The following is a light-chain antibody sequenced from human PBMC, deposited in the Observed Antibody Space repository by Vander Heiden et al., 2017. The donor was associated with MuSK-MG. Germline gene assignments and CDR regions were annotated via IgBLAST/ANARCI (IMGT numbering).Light chain of an antibody. Sequence: IVLPQSPVTLSLSPGEGAILSCRTSQSVGSLLAWYQQRTGQAHRILINDASYRATGIPARFSGSGSGADFTLTISSLEPEDFAVYYCQQRSRLLLTFGGGTRVEI. J-gene: IGKJ4*02. CDR1: QSVGSL. CDR3: QQRSRLLLT. V-gene: IGKV3-11*01. CDR2: DAS.